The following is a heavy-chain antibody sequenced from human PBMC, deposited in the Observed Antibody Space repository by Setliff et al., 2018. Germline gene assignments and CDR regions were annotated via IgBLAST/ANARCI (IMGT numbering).Heavy chain of an antibody. V-gene: IGHV1-18*01. J-gene: IGHJ4*02. CDR3: ERLVRYCTRVTCQRSSDGDF. CDR2: ISAHSGNT. CDR1: GYTFNHYG. Sequence: SVKVSCKASGYTFNHYGITWVRLAPGQGLEWMGWISAHSGNTFYAPQFQGKLVMTTDTSTNTAYMELRNLTSDDTAMYFCERLVRYCTRVTCQRSSDGDFWGQGTPVTVSS. D-gene: IGHD2-8*01.